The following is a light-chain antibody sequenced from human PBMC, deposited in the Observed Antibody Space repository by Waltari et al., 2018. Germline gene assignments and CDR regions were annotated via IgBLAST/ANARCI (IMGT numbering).Light chain of an antibody. Sequence: QPVLTHPPSSPPSPGDSARLPCPLPGNINVGGYNIYWYHQTPGSPPRYLLYYYSDSDKGQGSGVPSRFSGSKDASANTGILLISGLQSEDEADYYCMIWPSNAVGVFGGGTKLTVL. CDR3: MIWPSNAVGV. CDR2: YYSDSDK. J-gene: IGLJ3*02. V-gene: IGLV5-37*01. CDR1: GNINVGGYN.